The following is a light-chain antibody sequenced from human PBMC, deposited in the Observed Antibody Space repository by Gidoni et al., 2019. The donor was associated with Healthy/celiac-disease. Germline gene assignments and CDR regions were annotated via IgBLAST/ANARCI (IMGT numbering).Light chain of an antibody. J-gene: IGKJ3*01. V-gene: IGKV3-11*01. CDR1: QSGSSY. Sequence: EIVLTPSPATLSLSPGARATFTCRASQSGSSYLAWYQQKPGQAPQHLIYVASNRATGIPARFSGSGSGTDFTLTISSLEPEDFAFYFCQQRSNWPSVFTFGPGTKVDIK. CDR2: VAS. CDR3: QQRSNWPSVFT.